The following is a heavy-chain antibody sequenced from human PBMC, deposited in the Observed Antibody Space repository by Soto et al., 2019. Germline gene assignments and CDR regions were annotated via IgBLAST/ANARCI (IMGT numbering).Heavy chain of an antibody. CDR3: ARSTYDYVLGP. CDR1: CGSISSGGYY. Sequence: SDTLSLTCTVSCGSISSGGYYWSWIRQHPGKGLEWIGYIYYSGSTYYNPSLKSRVTISVDTSKNQFSLKLSSVTAADTAVYYCARSTYDYVLGPWCQGTLVTVSS. V-gene: IGHV4-31*03. D-gene: IGHD3-16*01. CDR2: IYYSGST. J-gene: IGHJ5*02.